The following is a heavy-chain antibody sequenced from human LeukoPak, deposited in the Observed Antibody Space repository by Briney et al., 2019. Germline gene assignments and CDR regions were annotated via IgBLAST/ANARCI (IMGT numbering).Heavy chain of an antibody. CDR1: GGSISSSSYY. Sequence: SETLSLTCTVSGGSISSSSYYWGWIRQPPGKGLEWIGSIYYSGSTNYNPSLKSRVTISVDTSKNQFSLKLSSVTAADTAVYYCARVNGYCSGGSCYSGRDYYYYYMDVWGKGTTVTVSS. V-gene: IGHV4-39*07. D-gene: IGHD2-15*01. CDR2: IYYSGST. CDR3: ARVNGYCSGGSCYSGRDYYYYYMDV. J-gene: IGHJ6*03.